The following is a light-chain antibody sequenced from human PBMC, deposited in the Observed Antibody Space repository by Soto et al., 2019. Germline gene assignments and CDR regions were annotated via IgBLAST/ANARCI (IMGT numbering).Light chain of an antibody. V-gene: IGKV3-20*01. CDR2: DAS. Sequence: EIVLTQSPGTLSLSPGERATLSCRASQGISSTYLTWYHQKPGQAPRLLIYDASRRAAGIPDRFSGSGSGTDFSLTISRLEPEDFAVYYCQHYDSARWTFGLGTKV. CDR3: QHYDSARWT. CDR1: QGISSTY. J-gene: IGKJ1*01.